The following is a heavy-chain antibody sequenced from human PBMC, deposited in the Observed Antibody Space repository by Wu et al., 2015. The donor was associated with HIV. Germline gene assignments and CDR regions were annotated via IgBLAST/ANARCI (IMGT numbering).Heavy chain of an antibody. CDR2: IIPIFGTA. Sequence: QVQLVQSGAEVKKPGSSVKVSCKASGGTFSSYAISWVRQAPGQGLEWMGRIIPIFGTANYAQKFQGRVTITADESTSTAYMELSSLRSEDTAVYYCARRAAYYYDSSGDYYYGMDVWGQGTTGHRLL. D-gene: IGHD3-22*01. V-gene: IGHV1-69*13. J-gene: IGHJ6*02. CDR3: ARRAAYYYDSSGDYYYGMDV. CDR1: GGTFSSYA.